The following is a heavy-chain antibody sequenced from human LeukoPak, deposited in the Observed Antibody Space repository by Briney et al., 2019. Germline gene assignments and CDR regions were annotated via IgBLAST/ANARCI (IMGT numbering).Heavy chain of an antibody. Sequence: GGSLRLSCAATGLSVSSNFMSWVRQAPGKGLEWASAISGSGGSTYYADSVKGRFTISRDNSKNTLYLQMNSLRAEDTAVYYCARERVVTRYFDFWGQGTLVTVSS. CDR1: GLSVSSNF. CDR3: ARERVVTRYFDF. J-gene: IGHJ4*02. V-gene: IGHV3-23*01. CDR2: ISGSGGST. D-gene: IGHD2-15*01.